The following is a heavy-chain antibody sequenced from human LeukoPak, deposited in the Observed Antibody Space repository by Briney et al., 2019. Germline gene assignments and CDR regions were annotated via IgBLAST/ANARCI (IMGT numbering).Heavy chain of an antibody. J-gene: IGHJ4*02. CDR2: MNPNSGNT. CDR1: GYTFTSYD. Sequence: ASVKVSCKASGYTFTSYDINWVRQATGQGLEWMGWMNPNSGNTGYAQKFQGRVTMTRNTSISTAYMELSSLRSEDTAVYYCARGANYYDSSGYPPMGHFDYWGQGTLVTVSS. V-gene: IGHV1-8*01. CDR3: ARGANYYDSSGYPPMGHFDY. D-gene: IGHD3-22*01.